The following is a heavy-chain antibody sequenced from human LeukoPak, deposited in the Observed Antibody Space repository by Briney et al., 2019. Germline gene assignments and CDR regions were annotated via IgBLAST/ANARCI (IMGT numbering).Heavy chain of an antibody. J-gene: IGHJ3*02. V-gene: IGHV3-21*01. CDR3: ARDSPQIGGNDAVDI. CDR2: ISSSSSYI. Sequence: PGGSLRLSCAASGFTFSSYSMNWVRQAPGKGLEWVSPISSSSSYIYYADSVKGRFTISRDNAKNSLYLQMNSLRAEDTAVYYCARDSPQIGGNDAVDIWGQGTMVTVSS. D-gene: IGHD3-16*01. CDR1: GFTFSSYS.